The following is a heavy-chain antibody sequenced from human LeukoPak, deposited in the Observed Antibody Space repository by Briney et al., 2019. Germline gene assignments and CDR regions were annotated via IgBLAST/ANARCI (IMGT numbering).Heavy chain of an antibody. Sequence: PGGSLRLSCAASGFTVSDNYMSWVRQAPGKGLEWVSIIYSGGNTYYADSVKGRFTVSRDNSKNTLYLQMNSLRAEDTALYYCARVIVGTTTRLDYFDYWGQGTLVTVSS. D-gene: IGHD1-26*01. CDR1: GFTVSDNY. V-gene: IGHV3-66*01. J-gene: IGHJ4*02. CDR3: ARVIVGTTTRLDYFDY. CDR2: IYSGGNT.